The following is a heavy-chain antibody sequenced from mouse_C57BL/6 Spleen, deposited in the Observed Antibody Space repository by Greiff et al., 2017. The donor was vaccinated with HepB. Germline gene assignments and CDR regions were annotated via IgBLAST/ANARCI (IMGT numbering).Heavy chain of an antibody. Sequence: QVQLQHPGAELVKPGASVKMSCKASGYTFTSYWITWVKQRPGQGLEWIGDIYPGSGSTNYNEKFKSKATLTVDTSSSTAYMQLSSLTSEDSAVYYCARDSSGPAWFAYWGQGTLVTVSA. CDR1: GYTFTSYW. J-gene: IGHJ3*01. CDR2: IYPGSGST. V-gene: IGHV1-55*01. CDR3: ARDSSGPAWFAY. D-gene: IGHD3-2*02.